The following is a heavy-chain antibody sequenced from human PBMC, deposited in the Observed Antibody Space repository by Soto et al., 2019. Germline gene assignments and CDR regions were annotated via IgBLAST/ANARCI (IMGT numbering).Heavy chain of an antibody. CDR1: GLTFSNYA. CDR3: ANLE. Sequence: GGSLRLSCAVSGLTFSNYAMNWVRQAPGKGLEWVSGIKGGGDRTYYADAVKGRFTISRDNSKNTLYLQMDSLRAEDTAIYYCANLEGGQGTLVTVSS. V-gene: IGHV3-23*01. J-gene: IGHJ4*02. CDR2: IKGGGDRT.